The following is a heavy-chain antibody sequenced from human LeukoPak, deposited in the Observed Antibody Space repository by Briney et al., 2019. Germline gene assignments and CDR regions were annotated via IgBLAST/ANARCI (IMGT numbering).Heavy chain of an antibody. Sequence: ASVKVSCKASGYTFTGYYMHWVRQAPGQGLEWMGIINPSGGSTSYAQKFQGRVTMTRDTSTSTVYMELSSLRSDDTAVYYCARRMVRGVIIMFLDYWGQGTLVTVSS. V-gene: IGHV1-46*01. D-gene: IGHD3-10*01. CDR1: GYTFTGYY. J-gene: IGHJ4*02. CDR3: ARRMVRGVIIMFLDY. CDR2: INPSGGST.